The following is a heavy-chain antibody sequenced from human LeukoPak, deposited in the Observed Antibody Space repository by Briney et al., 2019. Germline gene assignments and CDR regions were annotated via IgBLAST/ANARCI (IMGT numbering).Heavy chain of an antibody. D-gene: IGHD2-2*01. CDR1: GFTFSSYA. Sequence: PGGSLRLSCAASGFTFSSYAMHWVRQAPGKGLEWVAVISYDGSNKYYADSVKGRFTISRDNSKNTLYLQMNSLRAEDTAVYYCALVVPADAPFYYWGQGTLVTVSS. CDR3: ALVVPADAPFYY. J-gene: IGHJ4*02. V-gene: IGHV3-30*04. CDR2: ISYDGSNK.